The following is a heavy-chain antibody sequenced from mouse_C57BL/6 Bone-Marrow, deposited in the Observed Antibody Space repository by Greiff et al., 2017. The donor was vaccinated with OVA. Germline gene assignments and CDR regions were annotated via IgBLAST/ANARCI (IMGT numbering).Heavy chain of an antibody. CDR3: TTRIYYDYDGWFAY. D-gene: IGHD2-4*01. CDR2: IDPENGDT. Sequence: VQLQQSGAELVRPGASVKLSCTASGFNIKDDYMHWVKQRPEQGLEWIGWIDPENGDTEYASKFQGKATITADTSSNTAYLQLSSLTSEDTAVYYCTTRIYYDYDGWFAYWGQGTLVTVSA. V-gene: IGHV14-4*01. J-gene: IGHJ3*01. CDR1: GFNIKDDY.